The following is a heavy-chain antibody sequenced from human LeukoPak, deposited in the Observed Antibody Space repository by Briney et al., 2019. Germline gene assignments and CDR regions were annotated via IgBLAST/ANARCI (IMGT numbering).Heavy chain of an antibody. V-gene: IGHV4-59*01. CDR2: IYYSGST. Sequence: SETLSLTCTVSGRSIRSYYWRWIRQPSGKGLEWIRYIYYSGSTNYNPSLKSRVTISVDTSKNQFSLKLSSVTAADTAVYYCARRLLLPTWFAPWGQGTLVTVSS. J-gene: IGHJ5*02. CDR3: ARRLLLPTWFAP. CDR1: GRSIRSYY. D-gene: IGHD3-22*01.